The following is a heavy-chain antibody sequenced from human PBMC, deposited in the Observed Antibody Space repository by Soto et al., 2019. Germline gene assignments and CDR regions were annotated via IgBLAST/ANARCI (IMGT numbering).Heavy chain of an antibody. CDR2: ISGSGGTT. J-gene: IGHJ5*02. D-gene: IGHD6-19*01. Sequence: EVQLLESGGDLVQPGGSLRLSCAASGFTLSSYAMTWVRQAPGKGLEWVSSISGSGGTTYYGDSVKGRFTVSRDNYKNTLYRQMDSLRAEDTAVYFCARGSAFRVAVTGTDWFDPWGQGTLVTVSS. CDR1: GFTLSSYA. CDR3: ARGSAFRVAVTGTDWFDP. V-gene: IGHV3-23*01.